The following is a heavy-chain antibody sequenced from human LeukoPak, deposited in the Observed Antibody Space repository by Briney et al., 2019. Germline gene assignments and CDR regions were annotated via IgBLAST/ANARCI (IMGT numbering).Heavy chain of an antibody. Sequence: ASVKVSCKASGGTFSTYAITWVRQAPGQGLEWMGGIIPIVDTANYAQKFQGRVTMTRDMSTSTDYMELSSLRSEDTAIYYCARDNSVGDNAWWFDPWGQGTLVTVSS. J-gene: IGHJ5*02. V-gene: IGHV1-69*05. D-gene: IGHD1-26*01. CDR3: ARDNSVGDNAWWFDP. CDR1: GGTFSTYA. CDR2: IIPIVDTA.